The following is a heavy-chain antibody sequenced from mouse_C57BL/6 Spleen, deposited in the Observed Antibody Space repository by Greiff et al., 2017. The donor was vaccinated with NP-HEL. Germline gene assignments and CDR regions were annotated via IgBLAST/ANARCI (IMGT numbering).Heavy chain of an antibody. V-gene: IGHV1-26*01. Sequence: EVQLQQSGPELVKPGASVKISCKASGYTFTDYYMNWVKQSHGKSLEWIGDINPNNGGTNYNQKFKGKATLTVDTSSSTAYMQLRSLTSEDSAVYYCAAYYSNNAMDYWGQGTSVTVSA. CDR1: GYTFTDYY. CDR2: INPNNGGT. CDR3: AAYYSNNAMDY. D-gene: IGHD2-5*01. J-gene: IGHJ4*01.